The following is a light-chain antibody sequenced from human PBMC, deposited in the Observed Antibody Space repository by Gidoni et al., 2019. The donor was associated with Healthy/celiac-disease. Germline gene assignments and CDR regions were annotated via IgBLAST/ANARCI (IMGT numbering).Light chain of an antibody. Sequence: QSVLTQPPSASGPPGPRVTISCSGSSSNIGSNYVYWYQQLPGTAPKLLIYSKNQRPSGVPDRFSGSKSGTSASLAISGLRSEDEADYYCAAWDDSLSGVVFGGGTKLTVL. CDR3: AAWDDSLSGVV. V-gene: IGLV1-47*02. CDR1: SSNIGSNY. J-gene: IGLJ2*01. CDR2: SKN.